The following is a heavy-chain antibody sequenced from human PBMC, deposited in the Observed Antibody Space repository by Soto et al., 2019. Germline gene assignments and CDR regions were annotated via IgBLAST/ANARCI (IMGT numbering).Heavy chain of an antibody. CDR1: GGSFSGYY. CDR2: INHSGST. D-gene: IGHD2-8*02. CDR3: ARDKITGLFDS. V-gene: IGHV4-34*01. Sequence: QVQLQQWGAGLLKPSETLSLTCAVYGGSFSGYYWTWIRQPPGTGLEWIGEINHSGSTNYNPSLKSRVTISVDTSTNLFSLKLTSVTAADTAVYYCARDKITGLFDSWGQGTLVTVSS. J-gene: IGHJ4*02.